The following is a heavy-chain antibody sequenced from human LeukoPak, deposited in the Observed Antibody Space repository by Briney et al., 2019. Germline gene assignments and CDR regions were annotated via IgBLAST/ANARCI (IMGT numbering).Heavy chain of an antibody. CDR3: ARGANFALDY. CDR1: GDSFSSNSAT. CDR2: TYYRSRWYN. J-gene: IGHJ4*02. Sequence: PSQTLSLTCAISGDSFSSNSATWNWIRQSPSRGLEWLGRTYYRSRWYNEYAVSVKSRITINPDTSENQFSLQLNSVTPEDTAVYYCARGANFALDYWGQGTLVTVSS. V-gene: IGHV6-1*01. D-gene: IGHD5-24*01.